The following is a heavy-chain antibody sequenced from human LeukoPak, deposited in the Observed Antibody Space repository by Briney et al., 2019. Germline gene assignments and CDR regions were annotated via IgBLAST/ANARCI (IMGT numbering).Heavy chain of an antibody. CDR3: AHRTMPYSSSWNDY. Sequence: TLSLTCTVSGGSISSYYWSWIRQPPGKALEWLALIYWDDDKRYSPSLKSRLTITKDTSKNQVVLTMTNMDPVDTATYYCAHRTMPYSSSWNDYWGQGTLVTVSS. V-gene: IGHV2-5*08. D-gene: IGHD6-13*01. CDR2: IYWDDDK. CDR1: GGSISSYYW. J-gene: IGHJ4*02.